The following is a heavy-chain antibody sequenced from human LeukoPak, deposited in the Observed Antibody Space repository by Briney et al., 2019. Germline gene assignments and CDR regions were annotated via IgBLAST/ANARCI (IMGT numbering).Heavy chain of an antibody. D-gene: IGHD3-22*01. Sequence: PSETLSLTCTVSVGSINGYYWSWIRQPPEKGLEWIGYIYYRGRTNYNPSLKSRVTMSVDTSRNQFSLKLSSMTAADKAVYYCARADYDTSAYYYTFDYWGQGTLVTVSS. J-gene: IGHJ4*02. V-gene: IGHV4-59*01. CDR3: ARADYDTSAYYYTFDY. CDR1: VGSINGYY. CDR2: IYYRGRT.